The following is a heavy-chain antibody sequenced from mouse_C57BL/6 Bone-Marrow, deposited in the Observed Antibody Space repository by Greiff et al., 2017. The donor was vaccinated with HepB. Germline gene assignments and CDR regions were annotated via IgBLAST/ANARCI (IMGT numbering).Heavy chain of an antibody. V-gene: IGHV14-4*01. CDR1: GFNIKDDY. CDR3: TTRITTVVATD. J-gene: IGHJ1*03. CDR2: IDPENGDT. Sequence: VQLQQSGAELVRPGASVKLSCTASGFNIKDDYMHWVKQRPEQGLEWIGWIDPENGDTEYASKFQGKATITADPSSNTAYLQLSSLTSEDTAVYYCTTRITTVVATDWDTGTTVTVSS. D-gene: IGHD1-1*01.